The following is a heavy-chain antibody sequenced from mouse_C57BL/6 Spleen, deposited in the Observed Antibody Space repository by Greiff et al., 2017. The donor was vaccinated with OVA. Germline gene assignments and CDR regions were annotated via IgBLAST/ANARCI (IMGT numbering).Heavy chain of an antibody. D-gene: IGHD2-4*01. CDR2: ISSGGDYI. Sequence: EVHLVESGEGLVKPGGSLKLSCAASGFTFSSYAMSWVRQTPEKRLEWVAYISSGGDYIYYADTVKGRFTISRDNARNTLYLQMSSLKSEDTAMYYCTRDGYDYDVGYAMDYWGQGTSVTVSS. J-gene: IGHJ4*01. V-gene: IGHV5-9-1*02. CDR1: GFTFSSYA. CDR3: TRDGYDYDVGYAMDY.